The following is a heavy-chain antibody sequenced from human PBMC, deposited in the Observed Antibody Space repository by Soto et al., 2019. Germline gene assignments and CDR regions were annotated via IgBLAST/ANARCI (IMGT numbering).Heavy chain of an antibody. CDR2: ISSSSSYI. CDR3: AKDLGRGYSSSSPYYYYGMDV. V-gene: IGHV3-21*04. D-gene: IGHD6-6*01. J-gene: IGHJ6*02. CDR1: GFTFSSYS. Sequence: GGSLRLSCAASGFTFSSYSMNWVRQAPGKGLEWVSSISSSSSYIYYADSVKGRFTISRDNSKNTLYLQMNSLRAEDTAVFFCAKDLGRGYSSSSPYYYYGMDVWGQGTTVTVSS.